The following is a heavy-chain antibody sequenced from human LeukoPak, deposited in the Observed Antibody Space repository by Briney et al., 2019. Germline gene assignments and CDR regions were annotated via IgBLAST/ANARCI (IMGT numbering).Heavy chain of an antibody. V-gene: IGHV3-9*03. CDR2: ISWNSYSI. CDR3: TIESGGSPLFNY. CDR1: GFTFDDYA. Sequence: PGGSLRLSCAASGFTFDDYAMHWVRQAPGKGLEWVSGISWNSYSIGYADSVKGRFTISRDNAKNSLYLQMNSLRAEDMDFYYFTIESGGSPLFNYWGQGTLATVSS. J-gene: IGHJ4*02. D-gene: IGHD6-19*01.